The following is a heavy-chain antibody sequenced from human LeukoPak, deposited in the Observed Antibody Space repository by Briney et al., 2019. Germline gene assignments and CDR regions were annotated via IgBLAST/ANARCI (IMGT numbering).Heavy chain of an antibody. V-gene: IGHV4-59*01. CDR1: GGSIRNYY. J-gene: IGHJ4*02. CDR3: ARVLHRTNYSDRRGYLYFDH. CDR2: IFYSGTT. D-gene: IGHD3-22*01. Sequence: SETLSLTCTVSGGSIRNYYWSWIRQPPGKGLECIGYIFYSGTTNYNPSLESRVTISVDTSNNQSSLKLTSVAAADTAVYYCARVLHRTNYSDRRGYLYFDHWGQGTLVTVSS.